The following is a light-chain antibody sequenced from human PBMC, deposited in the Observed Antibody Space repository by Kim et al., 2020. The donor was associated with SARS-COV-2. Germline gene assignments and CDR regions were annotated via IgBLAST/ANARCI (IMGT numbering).Light chain of an antibody. CDR2: GAS. V-gene: IGKV3-20*01. CDR3: QPP. J-gene: IGKJ4*01. Sequence: EIVLTQSPGTLSLSPGERATLSCRASQSVSSSYLAWYQQKPGQAPRLLIYGASSRATGIPDRFSGSGSGTDFTLTISRLEPEDFAVYYCQPPFGGGTKVDIK. CDR1: QSVSSSY.